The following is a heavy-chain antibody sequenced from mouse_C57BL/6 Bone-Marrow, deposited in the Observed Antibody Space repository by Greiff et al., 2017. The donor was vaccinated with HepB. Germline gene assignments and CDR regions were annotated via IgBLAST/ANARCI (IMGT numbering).Heavy chain of an antibody. Sequence: VKLMESGAELARPGASVKLSCKASGYTFTSYGISWVKQRTGQGLEWIGEIYPRSGNTYYNEKFKGKATLTADKSSSTAYMELRSLTSEDSAVYFCARGYYYGSSYYFDYWGQGTTLTVSS. J-gene: IGHJ2*01. D-gene: IGHD1-1*01. CDR1: GYTFTSYG. CDR3: ARGYYYGSSYYFDY. V-gene: IGHV1-81*01. CDR2: IYPRSGNT.